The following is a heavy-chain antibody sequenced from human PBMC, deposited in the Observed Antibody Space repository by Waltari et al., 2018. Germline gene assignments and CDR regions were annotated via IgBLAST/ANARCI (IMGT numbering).Heavy chain of an antibody. D-gene: IGHD4-17*01. CDR2: IFTGGST. CDR3: ATAYNQDYGDCLDS. CDR1: GFTVSSNY. V-gene: IGHV3-53*01. Sequence: EVHLVESGGGLIQPGGSLRLSCAASGFTVSSNYMSWVRQAPGKGLGWVSVIFTGGSTYAADSLKVRFTSSRDNSKNTLSLPMSGLRAEVTAVYYCATAYNQDYGDCLDSWGQGTLVTVSS. J-gene: IGHJ4*02.